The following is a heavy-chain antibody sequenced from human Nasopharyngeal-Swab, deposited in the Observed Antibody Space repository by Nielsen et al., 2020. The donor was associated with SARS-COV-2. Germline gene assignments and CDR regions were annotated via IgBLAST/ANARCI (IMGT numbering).Heavy chain of an antibody. CDR2: IDPSDSYT. CDR1: GYSFTSYW. Sequence: KVSCKGSGYSFTSYWISWVRQMPGKGLGWMGRIDPSDSYTNYSPSFQGHVTISADKSISTAYLQWSSLKASDTAMYYCARRAYCSGGSCYSPYYYYMDVWGKGTTVTVSS. CDR3: ARRAYCSGGSCYSPYYYYMDV. J-gene: IGHJ6*03. V-gene: IGHV5-10-1*01. D-gene: IGHD2-15*01.